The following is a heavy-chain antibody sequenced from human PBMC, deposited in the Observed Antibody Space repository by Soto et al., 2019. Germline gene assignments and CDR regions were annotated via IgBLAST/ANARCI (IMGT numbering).Heavy chain of an antibody. CDR3: ARGGRYCSSTSCYLFYYYGMDV. Sequence: GASVKVSCKASGYTFTSYAMHWVRQAPGQRLEWMGWINAGNGNTKYSQKFQGRVTITRDTSASTAYMELSSLRSEDTAVYYCARGGRYCSSTSCYLFYYYGMDVWGQGTTVTVSS. CDR2: INAGNGNT. V-gene: IGHV1-3*01. D-gene: IGHD2-2*01. CDR1: GYTFTSYA. J-gene: IGHJ6*02.